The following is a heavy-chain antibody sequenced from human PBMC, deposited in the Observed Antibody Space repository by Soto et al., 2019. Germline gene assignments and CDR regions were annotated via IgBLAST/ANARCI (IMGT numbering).Heavy chain of an antibody. Sequence: LSLTCTVSGGSIISDYWSWIRQPPGKGLEWIGYIYYSGSTNYNPSLKSRVTISVDTSKNQFSLKLSSVTAADTAVYYCARDRGYYYGMEVLGQGTTVIVS. CDR2: IYYSGST. CDR3: ARDRGYYYGMEV. CDR1: GGSIISDY. J-gene: IGHJ6*02. V-gene: IGHV4-59*01. D-gene: IGHD1-26*01.